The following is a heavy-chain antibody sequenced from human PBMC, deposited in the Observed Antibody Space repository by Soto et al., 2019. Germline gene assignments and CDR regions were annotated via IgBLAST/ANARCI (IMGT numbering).Heavy chain of an antibody. CDR1: GFTFSSYA. Sequence: GGSLRLSCAASGFTFSSYAMHWVRQAPGKGLEWVAVISYDGSNKYYADSVKGRFTISRDNSKNTLYLQMNSLRAEDTAVYYCAREGDLGGLRFDPWGQGTLVTVSS. V-gene: IGHV3-30-3*01. D-gene: IGHD3-3*01. J-gene: IGHJ5*02. CDR3: AREGDLGGLRFDP. CDR2: ISYDGSNK.